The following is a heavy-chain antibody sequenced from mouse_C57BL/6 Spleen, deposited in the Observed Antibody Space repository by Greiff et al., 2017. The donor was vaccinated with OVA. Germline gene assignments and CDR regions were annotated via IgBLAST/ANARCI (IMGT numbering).Heavy chain of an antibody. Sequence: QVQLQQPGAELVKPGASVKMSCKASGYTFTSYWITWVKQRPGQGLEWIGDIYPGSGSTNYNEKFKSKATLTVDTSSSTAYMHLSSLTSEYAADYYCARSWYSPDYWGQGTTLTVSS. CDR1: GYTFTSYW. D-gene: IGHD1-1*02. CDR2: IYPGSGST. CDR3: ARSWYSPDY. J-gene: IGHJ2*01. V-gene: IGHV1-55*01.